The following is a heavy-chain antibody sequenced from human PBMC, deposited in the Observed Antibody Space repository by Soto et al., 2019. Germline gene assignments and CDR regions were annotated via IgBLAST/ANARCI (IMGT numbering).Heavy chain of an antibody. J-gene: IGHJ5*02. CDR2: IYYSGST. CDR1: GGSISSYY. V-gene: IGHV4-59*01. CDR3: ARAMVRGFDNWFDP. D-gene: IGHD3-10*01. Sequence: SETLSLTCTVSGGSISSYYWSWIRQPPGKGLEWIGYIYYSGSTNYNPSLKSRVTISVDTSKNQFSLKLSSVTAADTAVYYCARAMVRGFDNWFDPWGPGTLVTLSS.